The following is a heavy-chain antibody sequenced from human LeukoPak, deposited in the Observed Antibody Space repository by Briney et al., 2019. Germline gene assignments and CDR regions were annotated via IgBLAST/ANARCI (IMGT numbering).Heavy chain of an antibody. V-gene: IGHV1-8*01. CDR3: ARRPYSSSWYFNYYYYYMDV. Sequence: ASVKVSCKASGYTFTSYDINWVRQATGQGLEWMGWINPNSGNTGYAQKFQGRVTMTRNTSISTAYMELSSLRSEDTAVYYCARRPYSSSWYFNYYYYYMDVWGKGTTVTVSS. J-gene: IGHJ6*03. CDR1: GYTFTSYD. D-gene: IGHD6-13*01. CDR2: INPNSGNT.